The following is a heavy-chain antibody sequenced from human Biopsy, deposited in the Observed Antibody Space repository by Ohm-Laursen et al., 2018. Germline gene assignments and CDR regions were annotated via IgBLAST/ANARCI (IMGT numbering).Heavy chain of an antibody. Sequence: GTLSLTCGVYGGYFSGYYCSWIRQPPGKGLEWIGEINDSGRTNYNPSLRSRVTFSGDTSKNQFSLKLSSVTAADTAVYYCARGTNYYGSGRNRHWFDPWGQGTQVTVSS. D-gene: IGHD3-10*01. CDR2: INDSGRT. V-gene: IGHV4-34*01. CDR3: ARGTNYYGSGRNRHWFDP. CDR1: GGYFSGYY. J-gene: IGHJ5*02.